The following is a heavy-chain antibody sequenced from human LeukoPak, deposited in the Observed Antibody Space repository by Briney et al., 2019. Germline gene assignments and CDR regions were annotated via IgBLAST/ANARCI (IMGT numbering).Heavy chain of an antibody. CDR1: GLTFSDEY. Sequence: PGGPLRLSCAASGLTFSDEYMSWIRQAPGKGLEWVSYISNTGDFIAYADSVKGRFTMSRDNAKNSLYLQMNSLRAEDAAAYYCVRGRGAGPGAHFDYWGQGTLVTVSS. D-gene: IGHD3-10*01. CDR2: ISNTGDFI. V-gene: IGHV3-11*01. J-gene: IGHJ4*02. CDR3: VRGRGAGPGAHFDY.